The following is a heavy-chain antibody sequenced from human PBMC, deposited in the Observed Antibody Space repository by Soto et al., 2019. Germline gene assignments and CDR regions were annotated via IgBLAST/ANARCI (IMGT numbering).Heavy chain of an antibody. D-gene: IGHD3-10*01. J-gene: IGHJ4*02. Sequence: EVQLVESGGGLIQPGGSLRLSCAVSGFTVSNNYMSWVRQAPGKGLEGVSVIYSGGYTAYGDSVKGRFTISRDNSKNTTYLQINSRGTDTPAVFFWGADPGGGGYWGQGTLVTVSS. V-gene: IGHV3-53*01. CDR3: GADPGGGGY. CDR1: GFTVSNNY. CDR2: IYSGGYT.